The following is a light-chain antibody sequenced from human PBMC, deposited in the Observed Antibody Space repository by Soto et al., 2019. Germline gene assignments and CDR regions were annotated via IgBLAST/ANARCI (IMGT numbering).Light chain of an antibody. Sequence: QSVLTQPASVSGSPGQSITISCTGTSSDVGGYNYVSWYQQHPGKAPKLMIYDVSNRPSGVSNRFSGSKSGNTASLTISGLQAEDEAEYYCSSYTSSSTFYVFGTGTRSPS. V-gene: IGLV2-14*01. J-gene: IGLJ1*01. CDR1: SSDVGGYNY. CDR2: DVS. CDR3: SSYTSSSTFYV.